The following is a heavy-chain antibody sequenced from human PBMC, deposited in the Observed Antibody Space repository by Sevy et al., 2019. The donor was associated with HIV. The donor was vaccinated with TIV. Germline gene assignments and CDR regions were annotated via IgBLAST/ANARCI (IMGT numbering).Heavy chain of an antibody. CDR2: IYYGGST. CDR3: ATFVEDYGGNCIDY. V-gene: IGHV4-39*01. Sequence: SETLSLSCTVSGGSFTSSGYYWGWIRQSPGKGLEWIATIYYGGSTFYNPSLKSRVTMSVDTSKNQFSLQLTSVTAADTAVYYCATFVEDYGGNCIDYWGQGTLVTVSS. D-gene: IGHD4-17*01. J-gene: IGHJ4*02. CDR1: GGSFTSSGYY.